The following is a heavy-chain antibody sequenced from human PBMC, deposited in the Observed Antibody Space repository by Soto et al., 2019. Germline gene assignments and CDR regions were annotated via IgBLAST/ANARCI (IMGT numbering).Heavy chain of an antibody. D-gene: IGHD1-1*01. CDR2: IYQSGNT. J-gene: IGHJ4*02. V-gene: IGHV4-38-2*02. CDR3: VRGKVHFDF. Sequence: SETLSLTCIVSNYSISSGYHWGWIRQPPGKGLEGIGTIYQSGNTYQNPSLKSRVILSIDTSKNQFSLNLRNVTAADTAVYYCVRGKVHFDFWGKRILAIV. CDR1: NYSISSGYH.